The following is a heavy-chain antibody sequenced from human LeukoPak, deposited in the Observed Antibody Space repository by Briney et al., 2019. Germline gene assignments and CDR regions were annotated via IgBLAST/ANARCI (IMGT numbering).Heavy chain of an antibody. Sequence: SETLSLTCAVYGESFSGLYWSWIRQPPGKGLEWIGEISHSGSTNYNPSLKSRVTISVDTSKNQFSLKLNSVTAADTAVFYCARGGFGSGWSYFDYWGQGTLVTVSS. V-gene: IGHV4-34*01. CDR1: GESFSGLY. D-gene: IGHD6-19*01. CDR3: ARGGFGSGWSYFDY. CDR2: ISHSGST. J-gene: IGHJ4*02.